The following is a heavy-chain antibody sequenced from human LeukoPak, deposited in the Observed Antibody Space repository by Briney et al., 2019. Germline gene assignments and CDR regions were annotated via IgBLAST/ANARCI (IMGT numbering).Heavy chain of an antibody. CDR1: GGSFSGYY. CDR3: ARGLVVGVAAFDVFNL. Sequence: SETLSLTCAVYGGSFSGYYWSWIRQPPGKGLEWIGEINHSGSTNYNPSLKSRVTISVDTSKNQFSLKLSSVTAADTAVYYCARGLVVGVAAFDVFNLWGKGTMATVS. J-gene: IGHJ3*01. CDR2: INHSGST. D-gene: IGHD2-15*01. V-gene: IGHV4-34*01.